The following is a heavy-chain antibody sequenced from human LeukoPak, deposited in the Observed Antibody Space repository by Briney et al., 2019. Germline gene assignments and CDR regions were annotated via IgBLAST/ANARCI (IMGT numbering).Heavy chain of an antibody. Sequence: GGSLRLSCAASGFIFDDYAMHWVRQAPGKGLEWVSGISWNSGSIGYADSVKGRFTISRDNAKNSLYLQMNSLSAEDMALYYCAKDIGAGAGVVIDYWGQGTLATVSS. V-gene: IGHV3-9*03. CDR2: ISWNSGSI. CDR1: GFIFDDYA. J-gene: IGHJ4*02. D-gene: IGHD6-13*01. CDR3: AKDIGAGAGVVIDY.